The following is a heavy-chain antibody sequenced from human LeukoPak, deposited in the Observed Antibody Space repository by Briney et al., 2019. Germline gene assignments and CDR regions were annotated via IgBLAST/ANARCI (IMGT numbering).Heavy chain of an antibody. Sequence: GGSLRLSCAASGFTFDDYAMHWVRQAPGEGLEWVSGISWNSGSIGYADSVKGRFTISRDNAKNSLYLQMNSLRAEDMALYYCAKDQGSIAVAGVNAFDIWGQGTMVTVSS. CDR1: GFTFDDYA. CDR3: AKDQGSIAVAGVNAFDI. V-gene: IGHV3-9*03. D-gene: IGHD6-19*01. J-gene: IGHJ3*02. CDR2: ISWNSGSI.